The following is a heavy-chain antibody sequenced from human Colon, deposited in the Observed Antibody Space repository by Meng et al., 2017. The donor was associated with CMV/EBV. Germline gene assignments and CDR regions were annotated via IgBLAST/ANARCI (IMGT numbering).Heavy chain of an antibody. CDR2: MNPKSGQS. Sequence: ASVKVSCKTSGYYFNNYDINWVRRATGQGLEWVGWMNPKSGQSGYAGKFQGRVTITTDTSTSTVHMELRSLRSDDTAVYYCAREGKWESLGYYSYYGMDVWGQGTMVTVSS. CDR3: AREGKWESLGYYSYYGMDV. CDR1: GYYFNNYD. J-gene: IGHJ6*02. D-gene: IGHD1-26*01. V-gene: IGHV1-8*03.